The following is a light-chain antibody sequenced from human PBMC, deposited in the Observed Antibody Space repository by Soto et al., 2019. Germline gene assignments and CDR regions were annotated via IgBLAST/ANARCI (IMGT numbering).Light chain of an antibody. CDR3: SSYTSSPSGV. CDR1: SSDVGGYNY. J-gene: IGLJ1*01. V-gene: IGLV2-14*01. CDR2: DVS. Sequence: QSALTQPASVSGSPGQSITISCTGTSSDVGGYNYVSWYQQHPGKAPKLMIYDVSNRPSGVSNRFSGSKSGNTASLTISGLQAEDEADYYCSSYTSSPSGVFGTGTKLTVL.